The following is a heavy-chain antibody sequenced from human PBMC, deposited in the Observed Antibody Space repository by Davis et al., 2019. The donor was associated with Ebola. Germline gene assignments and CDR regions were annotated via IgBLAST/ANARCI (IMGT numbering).Heavy chain of an antibody. CDR1: GYTFTSYG. Sequence: ASVKVSCKASGYTFTSYGISWVRQAPGQGLEWMGWTSAYNGNTNYAQKLQGRVTMTTDTSTSTAYMELRSLRSDDTAVYYCARDLGYDFWSGYLPFDYWGQGTLVTVSS. J-gene: IGHJ4*02. CDR3: ARDLGYDFWSGYLPFDY. D-gene: IGHD3-3*01. V-gene: IGHV1-18*01. CDR2: TSAYNGNT.